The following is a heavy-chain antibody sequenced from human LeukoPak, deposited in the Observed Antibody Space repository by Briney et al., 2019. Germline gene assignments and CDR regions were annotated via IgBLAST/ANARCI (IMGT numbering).Heavy chain of an antibody. CDR1: GYSFATYW. J-gene: IGHJ4*02. CDR3: ARLGSLGIAAAGTEPNDY. V-gene: IGHV5-51*01. Sequence: GESLKISCQGSGYSFATYWIGWVRQMPGKGLELMGIIYPGDSDTRYSLSFEGQVTISADKSISTAYLQWSSLKASDTAMYYCARLGSLGIAAAGTEPNDYWGQGTLVTVSS. D-gene: IGHD6-13*01. CDR2: IYPGDSDT.